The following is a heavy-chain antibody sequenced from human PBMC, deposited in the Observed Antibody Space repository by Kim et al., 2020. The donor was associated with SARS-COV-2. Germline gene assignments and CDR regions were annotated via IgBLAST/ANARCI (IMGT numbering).Heavy chain of an antibody. CDR3: AKDKRLELSAEYFQH. Sequence: YADSVKGRFTISRDNSKNTLYLQMNSLRAEDTAVYYCAKDKRLELSAEYFQHWGHGTLVTVSS. D-gene: IGHD1-1*01. J-gene: IGHJ1*01. V-gene: IGHV3-23*01.